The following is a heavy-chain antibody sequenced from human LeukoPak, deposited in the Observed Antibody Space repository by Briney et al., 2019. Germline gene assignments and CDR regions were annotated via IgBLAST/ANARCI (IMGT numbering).Heavy chain of an antibody. CDR2: ISVYNGNT. V-gene: IGHV1-18*01. D-gene: IGHD5-12*01. J-gene: IGHJ4*02. CDR3: ARDLEYNSGHFFDY. Sequence: ASVKVSCKASGYTFTSYGISWVRQAPGQGLEWMGWISVYNGNTNYAQKLQGRVTMTTDTSTSTAYMELRSLRSDDTAVYYCARDLEYNSGHFFDYWGQGTLVTVSS. CDR1: GYTFTSYG.